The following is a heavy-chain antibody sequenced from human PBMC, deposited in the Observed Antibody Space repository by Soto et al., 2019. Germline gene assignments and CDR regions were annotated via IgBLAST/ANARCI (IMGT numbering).Heavy chain of an antibody. V-gene: IGHV3-21*01. CDR2: ISSSSSYI. Sequence: PGGSVRLSCAASGVTFSSYSMNWVRQAPGKGLEWVSSISSSSSYIYYADSVKGRFTISRDNAKNSLYLQMNSLRAEDTAVYYCARDDFGYFDYWGQGTLVTVSS. CDR3: ARDDFGYFDY. J-gene: IGHJ4*02. D-gene: IGHD3-3*01. CDR1: GVTFSSYS.